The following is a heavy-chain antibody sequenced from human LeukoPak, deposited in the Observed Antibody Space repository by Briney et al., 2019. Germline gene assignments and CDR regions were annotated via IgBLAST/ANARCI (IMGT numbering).Heavy chain of an antibody. J-gene: IGHJ5*02. Sequence: SETLSLTCTVSGGSVSSYYWSWIRQPPGKGLEWIGYIYYSGSTNYNPSLKSRVTISVDTSKNQFSLKLSSVTAADTAVYYCARGGRELLNRFDPWGQGTLVTVSS. CDR1: GGSVSSYY. CDR2: IYYSGST. CDR3: ARGGRELLNRFDP. V-gene: IGHV4-59*02. D-gene: IGHD1-26*01.